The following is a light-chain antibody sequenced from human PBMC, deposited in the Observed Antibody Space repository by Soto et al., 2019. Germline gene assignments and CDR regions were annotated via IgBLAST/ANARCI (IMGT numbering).Light chain of an antibody. CDR1: QSISTY. J-gene: IGKJ2*02. V-gene: IGKV1-39*01. Sequence: DIQMTQSPSSLSASVGDRVTITCRASQSISTYLNWYQQKVGKAPKLLIYAASSLQRGVPSRFSGSGSGTDFTLTISSLQPEYFANSYCQQSYSTPRTFGQGTKLEIK. CDR2: AAS. CDR3: QQSYSTPRT.